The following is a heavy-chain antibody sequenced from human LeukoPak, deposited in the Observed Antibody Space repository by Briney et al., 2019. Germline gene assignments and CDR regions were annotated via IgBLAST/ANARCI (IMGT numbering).Heavy chain of an antibody. CDR3: ARTMVRQPFDY. D-gene: IGHD3-10*01. CDR1: GFTFSSYS. J-gene: IGHJ4*02. Sequence: GGSLRFSCAASGFTFSSYSMNWVRQGPGKGLEWVSSISSSSSYIYYEDSVKGRFTISRDNAKNSLYLQMNSLRAEDTAVYYCARTMVRQPFDYWGQGTLVTVSS. CDR2: ISSSSSYI. V-gene: IGHV3-21*01.